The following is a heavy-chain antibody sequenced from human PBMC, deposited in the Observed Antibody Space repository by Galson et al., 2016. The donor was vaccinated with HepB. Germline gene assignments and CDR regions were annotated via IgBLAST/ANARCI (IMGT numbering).Heavy chain of an antibody. Sequence: SLRLSCAASAGTFNNYAMNWVRQAPGKGLEWVAAISGSGGRTYYEDSVRGRFTISRDNSKNTLFLRMNSVGVEDTAVYFCAKSGFFGELDKWGQGTGVVVSS. CDR2: ISGSGGRT. CDR1: AGTFNNYA. D-gene: IGHD3-10*01. J-gene: IGHJ4*02. CDR3: AKSGFFGELDK. V-gene: IGHV3-23*01.